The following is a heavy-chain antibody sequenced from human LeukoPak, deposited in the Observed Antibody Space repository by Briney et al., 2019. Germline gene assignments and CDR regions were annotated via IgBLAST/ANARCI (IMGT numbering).Heavy chain of an antibody. Sequence: GGSLRLSCAASGFTFSDYYMSWIRQAPGKGLEWVSYISSSGSTIYYADSVKGRFTISRDNAKNSLYLQMNSLRAEDTALYYCARAFDYYDSSGVIYAFDIWGQGTMVTVSS. CDR1: GFTFSDYY. CDR3: ARAFDYYDSSGVIYAFDI. CDR2: ISSSGSTI. D-gene: IGHD3-22*01. V-gene: IGHV3-11*04. J-gene: IGHJ3*02.